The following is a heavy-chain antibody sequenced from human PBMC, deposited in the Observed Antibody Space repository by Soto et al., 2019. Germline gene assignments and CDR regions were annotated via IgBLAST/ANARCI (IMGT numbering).Heavy chain of an antibody. CDR1: GFTFSGYW. Sequence: GGSLRLSCAASGFTFSGYWMHWVRQAPGKGLVWVSRINSDGSSTTYADSVKGRFTMSRDNAKNTLHLEMNSLRAEDTAVYYCARSGGGNSCSAYWGQGTLVTVSS. V-gene: IGHV3-74*01. D-gene: IGHD1-7*01. CDR2: INSDGSST. CDR3: ARSGGGNSCSAY. J-gene: IGHJ4*02.